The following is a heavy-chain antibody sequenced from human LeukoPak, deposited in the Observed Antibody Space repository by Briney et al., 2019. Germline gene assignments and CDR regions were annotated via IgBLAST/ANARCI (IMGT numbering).Heavy chain of an antibody. CDR3: ASQTLSGYGSY. CDR1: GFTFSSCA. Sequence: GASLRLSCAASGFTFSSCAMSWVRQAPGKGLEWVSAISGSGGSTYYADSVKGRFTISRDNSKNTLYLQMNSLRAEDTAAYYCASQTLSGYGSYWGQGTLVTVSS. V-gene: IGHV3-23*01. D-gene: IGHD6-25*01. CDR2: ISGSGGST. J-gene: IGHJ4*02.